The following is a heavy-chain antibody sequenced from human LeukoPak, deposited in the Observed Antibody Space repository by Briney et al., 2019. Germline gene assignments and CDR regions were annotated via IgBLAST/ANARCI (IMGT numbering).Heavy chain of an antibody. Sequence: GASVKVSCKASGGTFSSYAISWVRQAPGQGLEWMGRIIPILGIANYAQKFQGRVTITADKSTSTAYMELSSLRSEDTAVYYCARVGPLAAAGPWFAFDIWGQGTMVTVSS. J-gene: IGHJ3*02. D-gene: IGHD6-13*01. V-gene: IGHV1-69*04. CDR2: IIPILGIA. CDR3: ARVGPLAAAGPWFAFDI. CDR1: GGTFSSYA.